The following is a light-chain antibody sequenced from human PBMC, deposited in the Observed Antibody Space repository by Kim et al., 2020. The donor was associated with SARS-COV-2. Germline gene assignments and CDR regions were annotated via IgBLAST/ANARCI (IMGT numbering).Light chain of an antibody. CDR2: GKT. CDR1: SIRSYY. Sequence: VALGQTVRITCQGDSIRSYYATWYQQTPGQAPILVIYGKTNRPSGIPDRFSGSSSGNTASLTITGTQAGDEADYYCNSRDSTDNVVFGGGTQLTVL. J-gene: IGLJ2*01. V-gene: IGLV3-19*01. CDR3: NSRDSTDNVV.